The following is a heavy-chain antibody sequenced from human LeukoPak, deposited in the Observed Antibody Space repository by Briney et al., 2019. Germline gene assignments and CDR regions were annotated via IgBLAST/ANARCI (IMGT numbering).Heavy chain of an antibody. CDR3: ARQEIAARTFDY. D-gene: IGHD6-6*01. Sequence: ASVKVSCKASGYTFLHYDFNWVRQAPGHGLEWVGIINPSGGSTSYAQKFQGRVTMTRDMSTSTVYMELSSLRSEDTAVYYCARQEIAARTFDYWGQGTLVTVSS. CDR1: GYTFLHYD. J-gene: IGHJ4*02. CDR2: INPSGGST. V-gene: IGHV1-46*01.